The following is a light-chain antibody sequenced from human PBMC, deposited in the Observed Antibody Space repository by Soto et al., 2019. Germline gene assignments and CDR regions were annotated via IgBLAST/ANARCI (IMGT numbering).Light chain of an antibody. CDR3: QQHGSSPWT. Sequence: EIVLMQSPGILSLSPGERATLSCRASQSVSSNYLAWYQQKPGQAPRPLIYGASSRATGIPDRFSGSGAGTDFTLTISRLESEDFAVYYCQQHGSSPWTFGQGSKV. J-gene: IGKJ1*01. CDR2: GAS. V-gene: IGKV3-20*01. CDR1: QSVSSNY.